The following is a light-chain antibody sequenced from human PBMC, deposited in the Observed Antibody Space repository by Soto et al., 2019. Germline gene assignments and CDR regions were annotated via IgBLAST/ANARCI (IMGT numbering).Light chain of an antibody. CDR1: QSIHTS. J-gene: IGKJ5*01. Sequence: VLTQSPATLSLSPGERATLSGRASQSIHTSLAWDQQKSGKPPRLVIYDSTLRANGVPDRFGGSRSGTEFTLTINSLEPEDFAVYYCQQRNVWPPITFGQGTRLEIK. V-gene: IGKV3-11*01. CDR3: QQRNVWPPIT. CDR2: DST.